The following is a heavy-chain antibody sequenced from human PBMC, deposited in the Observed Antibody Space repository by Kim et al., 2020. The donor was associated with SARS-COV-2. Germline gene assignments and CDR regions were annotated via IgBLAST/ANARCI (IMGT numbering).Heavy chain of an antibody. D-gene: IGHD3-3*01. CDR2: IDPDDGET. V-gene: IGHV1-24*01. CDR1: GYTLTELS. J-gene: IGHJ4*02. Sequence: ASVKVSCKVSGYTLTELSMHWVRQAPGKGLEWMGGIDPDDGETIYAQKFQGRVTMTEDTSTDTAYMELSSLRSEDTAVYYCATAERTFWGGYPYYFDYWGQGTLVTVSS. CDR3: ATAERTFWGGYPYYFDY.